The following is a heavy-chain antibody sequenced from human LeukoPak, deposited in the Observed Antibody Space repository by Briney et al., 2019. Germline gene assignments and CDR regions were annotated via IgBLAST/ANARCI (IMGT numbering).Heavy chain of an antibody. D-gene: IGHD2-15*01. CDR3: ARDGDIVVVVAALDY. CDR1: GFTFSSYA. J-gene: IGHJ4*02. Sequence: GGSLRLSCAASGFTFSSYAMSWVRQAPGKGLEWVSAISGSGGSTYYADSVKGRFTISRDNSKNTLYLQMNSLRAEDTAVYYCARDGDIVVVVAALDYWGQGTLVTVSS. CDR2: ISGSGGST. V-gene: IGHV3-23*01.